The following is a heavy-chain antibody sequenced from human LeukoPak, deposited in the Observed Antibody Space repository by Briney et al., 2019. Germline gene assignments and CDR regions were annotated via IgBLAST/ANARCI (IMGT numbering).Heavy chain of an antibody. V-gene: IGHV4-59*01. Sequence: SETLSLTCTVSGGSISSYYWSWIRQPPGKGLEWIGYIYYSGSTNYNPSLKSRVTISVDTSKNQFSLKLSSVTAADTAVYYCARASSGYYDSSGYYPFDYWGQGTLVTVSS. CDR3: ARASSGYYDSSGYYPFDY. D-gene: IGHD3-22*01. CDR1: GGSISSYY. CDR2: IYYSGST. J-gene: IGHJ4*02.